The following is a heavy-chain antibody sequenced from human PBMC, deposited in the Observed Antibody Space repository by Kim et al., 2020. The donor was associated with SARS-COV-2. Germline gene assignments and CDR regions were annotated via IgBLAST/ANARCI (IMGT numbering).Heavy chain of an antibody. Sequence: SETLSLTCTVSGGSISSYYWSWIRQPAGKGLEWIGRIYTSGSTNYNPSLKSRVTMSVDTSKNQFSLKLSSVAAADTAVYYCARDSGSYGYFVRKNYGMDVWGQGTTVTVSS. CDR3: ARDSGSYGYFVRKNYGMDV. CDR1: GGSISSYY. V-gene: IGHV4-4*07. J-gene: IGHJ6*02. CDR2: IYTSGST. D-gene: IGHD5-18*01.